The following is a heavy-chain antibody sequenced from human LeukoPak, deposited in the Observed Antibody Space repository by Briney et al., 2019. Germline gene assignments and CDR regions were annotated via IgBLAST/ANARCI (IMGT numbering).Heavy chain of an antibody. CDR3: ARGRSRYCSGGSCSVGWFDP. D-gene: IGHD2-15*01. CDR1: GGSFSGYY. CDR2: INHSGST. Sequence: KPSETLSLTCAVYGGSFSGYYWSWIRQPPGKGLEWIGEINHSGSTNYNPPLKSRVTISVDTSKNQFSLKLSSVTAADTAVYYCARGRSRYCSGGSCSVGWFDPWGQGTLVTVSS. J-gene: IGHJ5*02. V-gene: IGHV4-34*01.